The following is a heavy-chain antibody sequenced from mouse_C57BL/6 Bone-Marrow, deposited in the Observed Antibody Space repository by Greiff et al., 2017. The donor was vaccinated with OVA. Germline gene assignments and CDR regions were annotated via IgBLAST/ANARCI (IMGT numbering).Heavy chain of an antibody. D-gene: IGHD1-1*01. J-gene: IGHJ4*01. V-gene: IGHV5-6*01. Sequence: EVQVVESGGDLVKPGGSLKLSCAASGFTFSSYGMSWVRQTPDKRLEWVATISSGGSYTYYPDSVKGRFTISRDNAKNTLYLQMSILKSEDTAMYYCAREKVYYYGSYAMDYWGQGTSVTVSS. CDR1: GFTFSSYG. CDR2: ISSGGSYT. CDR3: AREKVYYYGSYAMDY.